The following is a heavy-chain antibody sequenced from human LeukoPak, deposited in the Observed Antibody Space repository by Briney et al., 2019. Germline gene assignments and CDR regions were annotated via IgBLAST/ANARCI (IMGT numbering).Heavy chain of an antibody. CDR1: GFTFSRHG. Sequence: GRSLRLSCAPSGFTFSRHGMHWVRQAPGKGLEWVATIAANGNDKDYEDALQGRFTISRDNTRNSLSLRIDSLRAEDTAQYYCAREVFFQFDNWGQGALVTVSS. CDR2: IAANGNDK. CDR3: AREVFFQFDN. V-gene: IGHV3-7*03. J-gene: IGHJ4*02.